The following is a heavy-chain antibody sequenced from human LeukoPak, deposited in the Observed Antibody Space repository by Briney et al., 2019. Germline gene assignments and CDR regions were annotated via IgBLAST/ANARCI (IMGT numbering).Heavy chain of an antibody. Sequence: SGTLSLTCAVYGGSFSGYYWSWIRQPPGKGLEWIGEINHSGNTNYNPSLKNRVTISVDTSKNQFSLKLSSVTAADTAVYYCASASDIVVVVAATLDYWGQGTLVTVSS. CDR1: GGSFSGYY. CDR3: ASASDIVVVVAATLDY. J-gene: IGHJ4*02. D-gene: IGHD2-15*01. CDR2: INHSGNT. V-gene: IGHV4-34*01.